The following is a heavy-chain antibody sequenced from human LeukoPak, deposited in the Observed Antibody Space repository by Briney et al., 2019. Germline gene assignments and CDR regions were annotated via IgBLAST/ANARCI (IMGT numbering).Heavy chain of an antibody. Sequence: GGSLRLSCAASGFTFGSYAMHWVRQAPGKGLEWVAVISYDGSNKYYADSVKGRFTISRDNSKNTLYLQMNSLRAEDTAVYYCARDWNYYDSSGLLDYWGQGTLVTVSS. J-gene: IGHJ4*02. CDR3: ARDWNYYDSSGLLDY. CDR1: GFTFGSYA. D-gene: IGHD3-22*01. CDR2: ISYDGSNK. V-gene: IGHV3-30-3*01.